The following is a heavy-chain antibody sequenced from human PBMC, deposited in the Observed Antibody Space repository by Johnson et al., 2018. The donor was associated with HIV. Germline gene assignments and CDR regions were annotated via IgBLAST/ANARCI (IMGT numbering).Heavy chain of an antibody. CDR2: IYSGGST. Sequence: VTLVESGGGLVQPGGSLRLSCAASGFTVSSNYMSWVRQAPGKGLEWVSVIYSGGSTYYADSVKGRFTISRDNSKNTLFLQMNSLRVEDTAIYYCARRADAFDIWGQGTMVTVSS. J-gene: IGHJ3*02. CDR3: ARRADAFDI. V-gene: IGHV3-66*01. CDR1: GFTVSSNY.